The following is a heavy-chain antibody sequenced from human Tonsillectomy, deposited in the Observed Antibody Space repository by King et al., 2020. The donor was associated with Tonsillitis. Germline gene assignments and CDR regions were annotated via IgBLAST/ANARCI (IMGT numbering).Heavy chain of an antibody. CDR2: INPMGSP. Sequence: QVQLQQWGAGLLKPSETLSLTCAVYVGSFSGYYWSWIRQPPGKGLEWIGEINPMGSPNYSPSLKSRVTISVATSKNQFSLQLSPVTAADTAVYYCARLLSRWGGYSYSLGWFDPWGQGTLVTVSS. CDR3: ARLLSRWGGYSYSLGWFDP. V-gene: IGHV4-34*01. J-gene: IGHJ5*02. D-gene: IGHD5-18*01. CDR1: VGSFSGYY.